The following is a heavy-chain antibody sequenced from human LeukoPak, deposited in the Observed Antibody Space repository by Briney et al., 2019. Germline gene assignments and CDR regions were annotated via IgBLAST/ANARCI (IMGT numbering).Heavy chain of an antibody. V-gene: IGHV3-21*01. CDR2: ISSSSSYI. D-gene: IGHD6-6*01. J-gene: IGHJ4*02. CDR1: GFTFSSYT. Sequence: GGALRLSCAASGFTFSSYTMNWVRQAPGKGLEWVSSISSSSSYIYYADSLKGRFTISRDNAKNSLYLQMNSLRAEDTAVYYCASEYSPNYWGQGTLVTVSS. CDR3: ASEYSPNY.